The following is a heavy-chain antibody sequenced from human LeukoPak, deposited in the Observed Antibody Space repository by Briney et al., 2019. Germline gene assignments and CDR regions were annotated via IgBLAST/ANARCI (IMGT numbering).Heavy chain of an antibody. Sequence: AASVKVSCKASGGTFSSYAISWVRQAPGQGLEWMGGIIPIFGTANYAQKFQGRVTITTDESTSTAYMELSSLRSEDTAVYYCARANGGNSSPWFDPWGQGTLVTVSS. CDR3: ARANGGNSSPWFDP. V-gene: IGHV1-69*05. CDR1: GGTFSSYA. D-gene: IGHD4-23*01. J-gene: IGHJ5*02. CDR2: IIPIFGTA.